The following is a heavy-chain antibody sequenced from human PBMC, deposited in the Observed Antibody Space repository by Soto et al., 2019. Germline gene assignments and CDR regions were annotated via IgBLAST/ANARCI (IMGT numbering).Heavy chain of an antibody. V-gene: IGHV1-18*04. D-gene: IGHD1-26*01. CDR3: ARDPGTYSGSDRY. CDR2: ISACNGNT. CDR1: GYRFTSYG. J-gene: IGHJ4*02. Sequence: QVQLVQSVGEVRNPGASVKVSCEASGYRFTSYGISWVRQAPGQGLEWMGSISACNGNTKYAQNFQRRVTMNTDTSTRTVYMELRSLRSDDTAVYYGARDPGTYSGSDRYLGQGALVTVSS.